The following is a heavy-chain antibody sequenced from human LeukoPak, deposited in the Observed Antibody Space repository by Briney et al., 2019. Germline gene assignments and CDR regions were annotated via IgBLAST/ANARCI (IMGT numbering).Heavy chain of an antibody. CDR3: ASATLRCSGGSCYEMDV. D-gene: IGHD2-15*01. J-gene: IGHJ6*04. Sequence: ASVKVSCKASGYTFTSYGISWVRQAPGQGLEWMGWISAYNGNTNYAQKLQGRVTMTTDTSTGTAYMELRSLRSDDTAVYYCASATLRCSGGSCYEMDVWGKGTTVTVSS. CDR1: GYTFTSYG. V-gene: IGHV1-18*01. CDR2: ISAYNGNT.